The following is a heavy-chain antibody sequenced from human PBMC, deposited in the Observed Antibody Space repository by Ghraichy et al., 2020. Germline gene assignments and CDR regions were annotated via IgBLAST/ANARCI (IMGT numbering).Heavy chain of an antibody. J-gene: IGHJ5*02. V-gene: IGHV3-7*01. CDR2: IKQDGSEK. CDR3: ARVIRGDYRTCWFDP. D-gene: IGHD4-17*01. Sequence: GGSLRLSCAASGFTFSSYWMSWVRQAPGKGLEWVANIKQDGSEKYYVDSVKGRFTISRDHAKNSLYLQMNSLRAEETAVYYCARVIRGDYRTCWFDPWGQGTLVTVSS. CDR1: GFTFSSYW.